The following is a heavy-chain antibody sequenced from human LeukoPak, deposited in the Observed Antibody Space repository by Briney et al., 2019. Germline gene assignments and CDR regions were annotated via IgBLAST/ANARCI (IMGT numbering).Heavy chain of an antibody. CDR3: ARASGPFDY. CDR2: IWNDGSNK. CDR1: GFTFSTYG. D-gene: IGHD3-10*01. Sequence: GRSLRLSCAASGFTFSTYGMHWVRQAPGKGLEWVAVIWNDGSNKYYADSVKGRFTISRDNSKSTLYLQMNRLRAEDTAVYSCARASGPFDYWGQGTLVTVSS. J-gene: IGHJ4*02. V-gene: IGHV3-33*01.